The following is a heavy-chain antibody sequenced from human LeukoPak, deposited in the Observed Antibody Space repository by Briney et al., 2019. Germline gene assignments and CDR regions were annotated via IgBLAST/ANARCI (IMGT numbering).Heavy chain of an antibody. Sequence: GGSLRLSCAASGFTFSSYSMNWVRQAPGKGLEWVSSITSSSSYIYYADSVKGRFTISRDNAKNSLYLQMNSLRAEDTAVYYCARDHRGILTGSIDYWGQGTLVTVSS. V-gene: IGHV3-21*01. D-gene: IGHD3-9*01. CDR1: GFTFSSYS. CDR3: ARDHRGILTGSIDY. CDR2: ITSSSSYI. J-gene: IGHJ4*02.